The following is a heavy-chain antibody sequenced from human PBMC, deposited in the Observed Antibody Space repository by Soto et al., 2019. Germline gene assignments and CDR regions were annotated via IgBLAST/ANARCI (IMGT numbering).Heavy chain of an antibody. D-gene: IGHD3-22*01. V-gene: IGHV3-7*02. CDR2: IKQDGSEK. J-gene: IGHJ6*02. CDR1: GFTFSSYW. Sequence: GGSLRLSCAASGFTFSSYWMSWVRQAPGKGLEWVANIKQDGSEKYYVDSVKGRFTISRDNAKNSLYLQMNSLRAEDTAVYYCASFYCDSSGYLPSPYYYSYGMDVWGQGTTVTVSS. CDR3: ASFYCDSSGYLPSPYYYSYGMDV.